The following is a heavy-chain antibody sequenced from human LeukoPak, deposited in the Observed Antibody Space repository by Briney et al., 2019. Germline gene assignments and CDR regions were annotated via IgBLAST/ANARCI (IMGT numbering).Heavy chain of an antibody. Sequence: ASVKVSCKASGYTFTCYYMHWVRQAPGQGLEWMGWINPNSGGTNYAQKFQGWVTMTRDTSISTAYMEPSRLRSGDTAVYYCARGGPYGDYHSWFDPWGQGTLVSVSS. CDR1: GYTFTCYY. V-gene: IGHV1-2*04. CDR2: INPNSGGT. D-gene: IGHD4-17*01. J-gene: IGHJ5*02. CDR3: ARGGPYGDYHSWFDP.